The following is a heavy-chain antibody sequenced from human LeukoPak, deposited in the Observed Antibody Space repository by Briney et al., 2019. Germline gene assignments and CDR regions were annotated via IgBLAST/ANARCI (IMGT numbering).Heavy chain of an antibody. D-gene: IGHD2-8*02. CDR3: ATMDGTGYVGY. CDR1: GITLSNYW. V-gene: IGHV3-7*01. Sequence: GGSLRLSCAASGITLSNYWMTWVRQAPGKGLEWVANIKQDGSLTHHVDSVKGRFTISRDNAKNSLFFLMDSLGVEDTAVYYCATMDGTGYVGYWGQGTLVTVSS. J-gene: IGHJ4*02. CDR2: IKQDGSLT.